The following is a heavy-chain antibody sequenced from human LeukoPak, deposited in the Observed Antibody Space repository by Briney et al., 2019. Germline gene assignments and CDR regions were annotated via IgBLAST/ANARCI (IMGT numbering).Heavy chain of an antibody. Sequence: GGSLRLSCAASGFTFSSYAMGWVRQAPGKGLEWVSAISGSGGSTYYADSVKGRFTVSRDNSKNTLYLQMNSLRAEDTAVYYCAKDIGSGYYDNWFDPWGQGTLVTVSS. J-gene: IGHJ5*02. CDR2: ISGSGGST. V-gene: IGHV3-23*01. D-gene: IGHD3-3*01. CDR3: AKDIGSGYYDNWFDP. CDR1: GFTFSSYA.